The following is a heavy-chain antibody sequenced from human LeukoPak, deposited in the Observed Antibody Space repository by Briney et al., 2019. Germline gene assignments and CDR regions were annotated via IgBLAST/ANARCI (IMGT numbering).Heavy chain of an antibody. Sequence: GGSLRLSCAASGFTFDDYGMHWVRQAPGKGLEWVSGISWNSGSIGYADSVKGRFTIARDNAKNSLYLQMNSLRAEDTAVYYCARFSSSGWYADVWGKGTTVTVSS. CDR2: ISWNSGSI. D-gene: IGHD6-19*01. J-gene: IGHJ6*04. CDR3: ARFSSSGWYADV. CDR1: GFTFDDYG. V-gene: IGHV3-9*01.